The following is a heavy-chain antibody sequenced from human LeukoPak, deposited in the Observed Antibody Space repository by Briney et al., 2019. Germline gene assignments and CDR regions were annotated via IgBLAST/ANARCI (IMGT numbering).Heavy chain of an antibody. CDR2: IIPIFGTA. D-gene: IGHD3-9*01. V-gene: IGHV1-69*05. Sequence: SVKLSCKASGGTVSSYAISWVRQAPGQGLEWMGGIIPIFGTANYAQKFQGRVTITTDESTSTAYMELSSLRSEEKGVYYCARARSLRYFDWLPPPFDYWGQGTLVTVSS. CDR1: GGTVSSYA. CDR3: ARARSLRYFDWLPPPFDY. J-gene: IGHJ4*02.